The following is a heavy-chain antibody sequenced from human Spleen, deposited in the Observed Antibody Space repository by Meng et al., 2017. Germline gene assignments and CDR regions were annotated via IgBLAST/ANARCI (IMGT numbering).Heavy chain of an antibody. CDR1: GFTFSDYY. CDR2: ISSTGSII. Sequence: GGSLRLSCAASGFTFSDYYMSWIRQAPGKGLEWVSYISSTGSIIYYADSVRGRFTISRDNAKNSLYLQMHRLGAEDTAVYYCARDRNWDWYFDLWGRGTLVTVSS. V-gene: IGHV3-11*04. CDR3: ARDRNWDWYFDL. J-gene: IGHJ2*01. D-gene: IGHD7-27*01.